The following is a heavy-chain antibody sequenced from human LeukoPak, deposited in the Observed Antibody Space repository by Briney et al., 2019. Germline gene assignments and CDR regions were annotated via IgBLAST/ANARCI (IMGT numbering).Heavy chain of an antibody. CDR2: IYYSGST. Sequence: ASETLSLTCTVSGGSISSSSYYWGWIRQPPGKGLEWIGSIYYSGSTYYNPSLKSRVTISVDTSKNQFSLKLSSATAADTAVYYCARHVRGGYYGSGSYYNDWFDPWGQGTLVTVSS. V-gene: IGHV4-39*01. D-gene: IGHD3-10*01. CDR1: GGSISSSSYY. J-gene: IGHJ5*02. CDR3: ARHVRGGYYGSGSYYNDWFDP.